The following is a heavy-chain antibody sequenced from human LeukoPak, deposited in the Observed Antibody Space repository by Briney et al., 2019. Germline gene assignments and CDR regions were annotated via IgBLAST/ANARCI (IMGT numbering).Heavy chain of an antibody. CDR1: GFTFSTYA. CDR3: ARDKGTEGLLPRGDWYFDL. Sequence: GGSLRLSCAASGFTFSTYAMSWVCQAPGKGLEWVSSISSSSTYIYYAGSVKGRFTISRDNAKNSLFLQMNSLRAEDTAVYYCARDKGTEGLLPRGDWYFDLWGRGTLVTVSS. J-gene: IGHJ2*01. CDR2: ISSSSTYI. D-gene: IGHD3-3*01. V-gene: IGHV3-21*01.